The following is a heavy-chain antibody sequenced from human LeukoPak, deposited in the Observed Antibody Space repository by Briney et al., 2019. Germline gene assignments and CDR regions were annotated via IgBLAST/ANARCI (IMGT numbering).Heavy chain of an antibody. CDR2: IYTSGST. CDR1: GGSISSGSYY. Sequence: SETLSLTCTVSGGSISSGSYYWSWIRQPAGKGLEWIGRIYTSGSTNYNPSLKSRVTISVDTSKNQFSLKLSSVTAADTAVYYCARDRAARPYYMDVWGKGTTVTVSS. CDR3: ARDRAARPYYMDV. V-gene: IGHV4-61*02. J-gene: IGHJ6*03. D-gene: IGHD6-6*01.